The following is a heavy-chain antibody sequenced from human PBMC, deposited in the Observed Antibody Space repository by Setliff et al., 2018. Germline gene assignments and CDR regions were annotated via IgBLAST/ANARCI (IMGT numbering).Heavy chain of an antibody. D-gene: IGHD2-2*03. V-gene: IGHV4-61*02. CDR1: GDSISSDSHY. J-gene: IGHJ6*03. CDR2: IYISGST. CDR3: ARGITSGGYWGQGPHYLDV. Sequence: SETLSLTCTVSGDSISSDSHYWGWIRQPAGKGLEWIGRIYISGSTNYNPSLKSRVTMSIDTSMNQFSLKLNSVTAADTAVYFCARGITSGGYWGQGPHYLDVWGKGTTVTVSS.